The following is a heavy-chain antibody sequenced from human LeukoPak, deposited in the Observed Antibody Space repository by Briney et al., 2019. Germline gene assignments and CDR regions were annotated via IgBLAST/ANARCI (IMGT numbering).Heavy chain of an antibody. CDR1: AFTFSSYG. Sequence: PGGSLRLSCAASAFTFSSYGMSWVRQAPGKGLEWVSAISGDGRDIFYADSVKGLFTISRDNSKNTLYLQMNRLRAGDTAVYYCAKDPYSSGPYNWFDPWGQGTLVTVSS. CDR3: AKDPYSSGPYNWFDP. D-gene: IGHD6-19*01. J-gene: IGHJ5*02. V-gene: IGHV3-23*01. CDR2: ISGDGRDI.